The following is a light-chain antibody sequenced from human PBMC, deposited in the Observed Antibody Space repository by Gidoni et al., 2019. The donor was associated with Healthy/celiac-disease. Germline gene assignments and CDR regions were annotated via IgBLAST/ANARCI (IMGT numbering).Light chain of an antibody. Sequence: DIQMTQSPSSLSASVGDRVTITCRASQSISSYLNWYQQKPGKAPKLLIYAASSLQSGVPPRFRGSGSGTDFTLTNSSMQPEDVATYYWQQSYSTPRTFGEGTKVEIK. CDR1: QSISSY. CDR2: AAS. J-gene: IGKJ1*01. V-gene: IGKV1-39*01. CDR3: QQSYSTPRT.